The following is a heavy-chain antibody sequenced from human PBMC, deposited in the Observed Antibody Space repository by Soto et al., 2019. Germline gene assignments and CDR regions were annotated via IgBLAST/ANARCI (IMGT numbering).Heavy chain of an antibody. J-gene: IGHJ4*02. CDR3: ARDLWSGYQD. CDR1: GGSISSGGYY. D-gene: IGHD3-3*01. CDR2: IYYSGST. V-gene: IGHV4-31*03. Sequence: SETLSLTCTVSGGSISSGGYYWSWIRQHPGKGLEWIGYIYYSGSTYYNPSLKSRVTISVDTSKNQFSLKLSSVTAADTAVYYCARDLWSGYQDWGQGTLVTVYS.